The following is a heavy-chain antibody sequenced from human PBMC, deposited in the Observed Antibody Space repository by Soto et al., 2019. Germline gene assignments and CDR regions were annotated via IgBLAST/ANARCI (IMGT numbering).Heavy chain of an antibody. Sequence: PGGSLRLSCAASGFTFSSYEMNWVRQAPGKGLEWVSYISSSDSTIYYADSVKGRFTISRDNAKNSLYLQMNSLRAEDTAVYYCARDPGGYSYGHLFDYWGQGTLVTVSS. CDR2: ISSSDSTI. D-gene: IGHD5-18*01. J-gene: IGHJ4*02. V-gene: IGHV3-48*03. CDR3: ARDPGGYSYGHLFDY. CDR1: GFTFSSYE.